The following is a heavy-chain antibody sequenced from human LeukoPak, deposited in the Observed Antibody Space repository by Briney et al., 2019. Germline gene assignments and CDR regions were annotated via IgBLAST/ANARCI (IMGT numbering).Heavy chain of an antibody. CDR3: ASSSWYGNWFDP. D-gene: IGHD6-13*01. CDR1: GGSFSGYY. Sequence: SETLSLTCAVYGGSFSGYYWSWIRQPPGKGLEWIGEINHSGSTDYNPSLKSRVTISVDTSKNQFSLELSSVTAADTAVYYCASSSWYGNWFDPWGQGTLVTVSS. J-gene: IGHJ5*02. V-gene: IGHV4-34*01. CDR2: INHSGST.